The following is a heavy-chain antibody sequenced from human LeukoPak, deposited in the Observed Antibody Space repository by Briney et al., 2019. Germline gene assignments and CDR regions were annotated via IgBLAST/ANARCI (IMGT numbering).Heavy chain of an antibody. Sequence: SETLSLTCTVSGGSISSYYWSWIRQPPGKGLEWIGYIYYSGSTNYNPSLKSRVIISVDTSKNQFSLKLSSVTAADTAVYYCARGRDGYNLYYFDYWGQGTLVTVSS. CDR1: GGSISSYY. J-gene: IGHJ4*02. CDR3: ARGRDGYNLYYFDY. D-gene: IGHD5-24*01. CDR2: IYYSGST. V-gene: IGHV4-59*01.